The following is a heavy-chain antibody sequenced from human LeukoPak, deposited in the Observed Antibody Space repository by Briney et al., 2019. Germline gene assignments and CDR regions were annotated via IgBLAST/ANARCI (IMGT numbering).Heavy chain of an antibody. V-gene: IGHV1-24*01. CDR3: ATRGSKVVPAAISDTAMEQGFDY. D-gene: IGHD2-2*01. CDR1: GYTLTELS. CDR2: FDPEDGET. Sequence: ASVKVSCKVSGYTLTELSMHWVRQAPGKGLEWMGGFDPEDGETIYAQKFQGRVTMTEDTSTDTAYMELSSLRSEDTAVYYCATRGSKVVPAAISDTAMEQGFDYWGQGTLVTVSS. J-gene: IGHJ4*02.